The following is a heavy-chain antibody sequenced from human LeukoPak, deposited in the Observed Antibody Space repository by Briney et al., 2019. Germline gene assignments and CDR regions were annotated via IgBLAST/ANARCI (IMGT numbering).Heavy chain of an antibody. Sequence: GASVKVSCKASEYTFTSYDINWVRQATGQGLEWMGWMNPNSGNTGYAQKFQGRVTITRNTSISTAYMELSSLRSEDTAVYYCARNVKWELRQPILFDYWGQGTLVTVSS. CDR3: ARNVKWELRQPILFDY. CDR1: EYTFTSYD. D-gene: IGHD1-26*01. J-gene: IGHJ4*02. CDR2: MNPNSGNT. V-gene: IGHV1-8*03.